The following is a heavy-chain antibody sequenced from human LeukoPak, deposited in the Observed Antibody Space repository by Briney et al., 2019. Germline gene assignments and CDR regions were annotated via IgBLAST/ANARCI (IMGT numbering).Heavy chain of an antibody. V-gene: IGHV3-53*01. Sequence: GGSLRLSCAASGFTVSSNYMSWVRQGPGKGLEWVALIYNDGGTHYTDSVKGRFTISRDTSKKKLYLQMNSLRAEETAVYYCARAGNYYGRHTNWFDPWGQGTLVTVSS. J-gene: IGHJ5*02. CDR3: ARAGNYYGRHTNWFDP. D-gene: IGHD3-10*01. CDR2: IYNDGGT. CDR1: GFTVSSNY.